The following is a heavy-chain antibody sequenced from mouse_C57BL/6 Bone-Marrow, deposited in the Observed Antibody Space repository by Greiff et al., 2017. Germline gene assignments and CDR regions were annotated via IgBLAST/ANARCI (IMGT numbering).Heavy chain of an antibody. V-gene: IGHV14-4*01. CDR1: GFNIKDDY. CDR3: TTGGYFDV. CDR2: IDPENGDT. Sequence: VQLQQSGAELVRPGASVKLSCTASGFNIKDDYMHWVKQRPEQGLEWIGWIDPENGDTEYASKFQGKATIPADTSSNTAYLQLSSLTSEDTAVYYCTTGGYFDVWGTGTTVTVSS. J-gene: IGHJ1*03.